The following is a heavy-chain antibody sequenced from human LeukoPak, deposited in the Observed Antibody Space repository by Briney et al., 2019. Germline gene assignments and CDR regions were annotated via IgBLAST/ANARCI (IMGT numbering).Heavy chain of an antibody. J-gene: IGHJ4*02. CDR2: IYYSGST. D-gene: IGHD2-21*02. V-gene: IGHV4-59*12. Sequence: PSETLSLTCTVSGGSISSYYWSWIRQPPGKGLEWIGYIYYSGSTNYNPSLKSRVTMSVDTSKNQFSLKLTSVTAADTAVYYCARGRNCGGDCYYFHYWGQGTLVTVSS. CDR3: ARGRNCGGDCYYFHY. CDR1: GGSISSYY.